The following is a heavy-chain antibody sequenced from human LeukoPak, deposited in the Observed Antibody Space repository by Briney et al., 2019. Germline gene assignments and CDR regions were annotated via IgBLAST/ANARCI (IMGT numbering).Heavy chain of an antibody. Sequence: GESLRISCKGSGYSFTSYWIGWVRQMPGKGLEWMGIIYPGDSDTTYSPSFQGQVTISADKSISTAYLQWSSLKASDTAMYYCARRDGYCSSTSCYADYYYGMDVWGQGTTVTVSS. V-gene: IGHV5-51*01. CDR1: GYSFTSYW. D-gene: IGHD2-2*01. CDR2: IYPGDSDT. J-gene: IGHJ6*02. CDR3: ARRDGYCSSTSCYADYYYGMDV.